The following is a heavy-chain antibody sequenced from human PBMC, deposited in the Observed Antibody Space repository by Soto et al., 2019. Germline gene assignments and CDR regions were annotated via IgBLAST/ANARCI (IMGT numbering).Heavy chain of an antibody. D-gene: IGHD3-22*01. CDR2: IIPIFGTA. V-gene: IGHV1-69*13. CDR3: ARDLRVYYDSSGYYYYYGMDV. Sequence: SVKVSCKASGGTFSSYAISWVRQAPGQGLELMGGIIPIFGTANYAQKFQGRVTITADESTSTAYMELSSLRSEDTAVYYCARDLRVYYDSSGYYYYYGMDVWGQGTTVTVYS. J-gene: IGHJ6*02. CDR1: GGTFSSYA.